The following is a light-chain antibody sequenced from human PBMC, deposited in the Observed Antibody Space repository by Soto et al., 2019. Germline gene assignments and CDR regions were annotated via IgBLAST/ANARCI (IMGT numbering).Light chain of an antibody. Sequence: EMVLTQSPGTLSLSPGERATLSCTASQSVTSNSLTWYQQKPGQPPRLLIYGASTRATGIPDRFSGSGSGTDFSLTISRLEPEDFAVYYCQQYGSSPLTLGGGTKVDIK. V-gene: IGKV3-20*01. CDR3: QQYGSSPLT. CDR2: GAS. CDR1: QSVTSNS. J-gene: IGKJ4*01.